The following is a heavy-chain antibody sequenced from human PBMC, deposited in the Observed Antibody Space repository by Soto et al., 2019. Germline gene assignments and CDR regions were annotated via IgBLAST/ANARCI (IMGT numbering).Heavy chain of an antibody. V-gene: IGHV5-51*01. D-gene: IGHD3-10*01. J-gene: IGHJ4*02. CDR1: GYTFSKYW. CDR3: ARQGGEYNTMSDY. CDR2: IYPGDSDA. Sequence: EVQLAQSGAEVKEPGESLKISCKGSGYTFSKYWIGWVRQTPGKGLEWMGMIYPGDSDARYSPSFEGQVTFSVDKSINTASLQWNSLKASDTAMYYCARQGGEYNTMSDYWGQGTLVTVSS.